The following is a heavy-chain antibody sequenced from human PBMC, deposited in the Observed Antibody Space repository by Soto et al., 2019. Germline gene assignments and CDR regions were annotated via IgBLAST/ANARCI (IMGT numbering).Heavy chain of an antibody. D-gene: IGHD2-2*01. CDR3: ARVAGYCSTTSCPPHY. J-gene: IGHJ4*02. Sequence: GGSLRLSCAASGFTFSNYAMHWVRQAPGKGLEWVAVISYDGNNKYYADSVKGRFTISRDNSKNTLYLQMNSLRAEDTAVYYCARVAGYCSTTSCPPHYWGQGTLVTVSS. V-gene: IGHV3-30-3*01. CDR2: ISYDGNNK. CDR1: GFTFSNYA.